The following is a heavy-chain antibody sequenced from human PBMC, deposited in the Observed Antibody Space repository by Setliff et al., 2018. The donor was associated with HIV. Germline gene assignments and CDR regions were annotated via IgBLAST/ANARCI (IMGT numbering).Heavy chain of an antibody. J-gene: IGHJ3*02. V-gene: IGHV1-45*02. CDR3: ARSSRVAAAGARVPDAFDI. CDR2: ITPFNGNT. Sequence: SVMVSCKASGYTFTYRYLHWVRQAPGQALEWMGWITPFNGNTNYAQKFQDRVTITRDRSMSTAYMELSSLRSEDTAMYYCARSSRVAAAGARVPDAFDIWGQGTMVTVSS. D-gene: IGHD6-13*01. CDR1: GYTFTYRY.